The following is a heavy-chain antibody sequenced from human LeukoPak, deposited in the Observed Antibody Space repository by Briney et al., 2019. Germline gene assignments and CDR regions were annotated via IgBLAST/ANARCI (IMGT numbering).Heavy chain of an antibody. CDR3: ARGRVSSSTWYSTYYYYFYMDV. D-gene: IGHD4-11*01. CDR1: GGSISTSNYY. CDR2: FFYSGST. J-gene: IGHJ6*03. Sequence: SETLSLTCTVSGGSISTSNYYWGWIRQPPGKGLVCIGNFFYSGSTYYSPSLRSRVTISLDTSRNQFSLRLNSVTAADTAVYFCARGRVSSSTWYSTYYYYFYMDVWGKGTTVTVSS. V-gene: IGHV4-39*07.